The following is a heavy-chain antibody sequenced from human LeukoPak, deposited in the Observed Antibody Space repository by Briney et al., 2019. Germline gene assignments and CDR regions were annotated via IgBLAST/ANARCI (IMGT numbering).Heavy chain of an antibody. J-gene: IGHJ1*01. CDR1: GFTFSHYW. CDR3: VRVTECSSSSCYNVAEYFQH. V-gene: IGHV3-7*01. D-gene: IGHD2-2*02. Sequence: GGSLRLSCAASGFTFSHYWMSWVRQAPGKGLEWVANIKQDGSEKYYVDSVKGRFTISRDNAKNSLYVEMNSLKAEDTAVYYCVRVTECSSSSCYNVAEYFQHWGQGTLVTVSS. CDR2: IKQDGSEK.